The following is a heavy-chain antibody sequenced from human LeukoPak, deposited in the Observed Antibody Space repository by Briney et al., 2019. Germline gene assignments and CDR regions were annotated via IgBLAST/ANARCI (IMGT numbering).Heavy chain of an antibody. CDR3: ARGPRLNIVVVVSARFDP. Sequence: SETLSLTCAVYGGSFSGYYWSWIRQPPGKGLEWIGEINHSGSTNYNPSLKSRVTISVATSKTQFSLKLSSVTAADTAVYYCARGPRLNIVVVVSARFDPWGQGTLVTVSS. CDR2: INHSGST. V-gene: IGHV4-34*01. D-gene: IGHD2-15*01. J-gene: IGHJ5*02. CDR1: GGSFSGYY.